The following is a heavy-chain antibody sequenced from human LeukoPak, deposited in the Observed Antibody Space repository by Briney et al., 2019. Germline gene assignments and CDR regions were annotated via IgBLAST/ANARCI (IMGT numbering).Heavy chain of an antibody. CDR1: GYTFTSYD. CDR2: MNPNSGNT. V-gene: IGHV1-8*01. D-gene: IGHD6-13*01. J-gene: IGHJ4*02. CDR3: ARPRIAAAGYYFDY. Sequence: GASVKVSCKASGYTFTSYDINWVRQATGQGLEWMGWMNPNSGNTGYAQKFQGRVTMTRNTSISTAYMELSSLGSEDTAVYYCARPRIAAAGYYFDYWGQGTLVTVSS.